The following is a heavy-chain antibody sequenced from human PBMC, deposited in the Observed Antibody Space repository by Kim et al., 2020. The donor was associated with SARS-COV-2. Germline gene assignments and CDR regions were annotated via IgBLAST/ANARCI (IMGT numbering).Heavy chain of an antibody. CDR3: ARGGFEGGNYGAFWY. J-gene: IGHJ4*02. CDR1: GGSISSYY. CDR2: IYTSGST. V-gene: IGHV4-4*07. Sequence: SETLSLTCTVSGGSISSYYWSWIRQPAGKGLEWIGRIYTSGSTNYNPSLKSRVTMSVDTSKNQFSLKLSSVTAADTAVYYCARGGFEGGNYGAFWYWGQGTLVTVSS. D-gene: IGHD3-10*01.